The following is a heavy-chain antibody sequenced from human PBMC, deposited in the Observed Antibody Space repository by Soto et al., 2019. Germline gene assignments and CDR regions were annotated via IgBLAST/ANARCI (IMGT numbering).Heavy chain of an antibody. D-gene: IGHD3-3*01. CDR1: GFTFSSYG. Sequence: WGSLRLSCAASGFTFSSYGMHWVRQAPGRGLEWVAVISYDGSNKYYADSVKGRFTIPRDNSKNTVYLQMSSLRAEDTAVYYSAKDGTPYDFWSGYFSNFDSWGQGTLVTVSS. V-gene: IGHV3-30*18. J-gene: IGHJ4*02. CDR2: ISYDGSNK. CDR3: AKDGTPYDFWSGYFSNFDS.